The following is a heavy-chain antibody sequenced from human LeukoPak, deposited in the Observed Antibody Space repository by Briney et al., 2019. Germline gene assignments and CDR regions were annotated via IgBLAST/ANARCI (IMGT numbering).Heavy chain of an antibody. V-gene: IGHV3-53*01. CDR2: ISRGGDT. J-gene: IGHJ6*02. Sequence: GGSLRLSCAASRFTVSSNYFIWVRQAPGKGLEWVSVISRGGDTYYAESVKGRFTISRDNSKNTLYLQMNNLRVEDTAVYYCARFYCTGDSDSCYAMDVWGQGTTVTVSS. D-gene: IGHD2-8*02. CDR1: RFTVSSNY. CDR3: ARFYCTGDSDSCYAMDV.